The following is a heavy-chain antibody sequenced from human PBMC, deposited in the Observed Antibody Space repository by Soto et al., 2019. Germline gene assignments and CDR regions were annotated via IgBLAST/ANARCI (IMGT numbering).Heavy chain of an antibody. V-gene: IGHV3-23*01. J-gene: IGHJ4*02. Sequence: EVQVLESGGGLVQPGGSLRLSCAASGFMSWVRQAPGKGLEWVSAISDYGASTYYVDSVKGRFTISRDNAKNTLYLQMNSLRAEDTAVYYCAKGFSGHYYDFRGQGTLVTVSS. D-gene: IGHD3-22*01. CDR2: ISDYGAST. CDR3: AKGFSGHYYDF. CDR1: GF.